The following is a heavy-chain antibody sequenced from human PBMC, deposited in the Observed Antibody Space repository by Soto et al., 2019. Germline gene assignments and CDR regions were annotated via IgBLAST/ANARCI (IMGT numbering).Heavy chain of an antibody. CDR2: IDPSDSYT. V-gene: IGHV5-10-1*01. D-gene: IGHD1-7*01. J-gene: IGHJ6*02. Sequence: PWESLQISCKGSGYSFTSYWISWVRQMPGKGLEWMGRIDPSDSYTNYSPSFQGHVTISADKSISTAYLQWSSLKASDTAMYYCARHYWNYPYYYYGMGVWGQGTTVTVSS. CDR3: ARHYWNYPYYYYGMGV. CDR1: GYSFTSYW.